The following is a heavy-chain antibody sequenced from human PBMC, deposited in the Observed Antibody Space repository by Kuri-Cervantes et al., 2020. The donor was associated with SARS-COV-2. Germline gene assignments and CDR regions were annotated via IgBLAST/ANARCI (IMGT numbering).Heavy chain of an antibody. V-gene: IGHV3-66*03. Sequence: GESLKISCAASGFTVNSNYMSWVRQAPGKGLEWVSVIYSSGSTNYADSVKGRFTISRDNSKNTLYLQMNSLRAEDTAVYYCAKGPSESFGYWGQGTLVTVSS. D-gene: IGHD3-10*01. CDR1: GFTVNSNY. CDR2: IYSSGST. CDR3: AKGPSESFGY. J-gene: IGHJ4*02.